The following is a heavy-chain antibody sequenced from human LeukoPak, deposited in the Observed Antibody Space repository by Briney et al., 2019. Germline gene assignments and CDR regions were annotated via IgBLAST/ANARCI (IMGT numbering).Heavy chain of an antibody. V-gene: IGHV3-21*01. CDR3: ARDLLGWELHYFDC. J-gene: IGHJ4*02. CDR2: ISCSSSHI. CDR1: GFTFSTYN. Sequence: PGGSLRLSCAASGFTFSTYNMNCVRQAPGKGLECVSSISCSSSHIYYADSVKGGFSISRDNAKNSLYLQMKSLRAEDTAVYYCARDLLGWELHYFDCWRPGTLVTVSS. D-gene: IGHD3-3*01.